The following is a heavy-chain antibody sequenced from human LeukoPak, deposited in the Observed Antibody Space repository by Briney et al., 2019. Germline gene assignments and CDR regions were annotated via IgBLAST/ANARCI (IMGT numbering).Heavy chain of an antibody. D-gene: IGHD2-2*01. CDR3: ARDLGYCSNTSCLSYGMDV. Sequence: SETLSLTCTVSGGSISSYRWSWIRQPPGKGLEWISFIYSSGSTNYNPSLKSRVTISVDTSKNQFSLKLKFVTAADTAVYYCARDLGYCSNTSCLSYGMDVWGQGTTVTVSS. CDR1: GGSISSYR. V-gene: IGHV4-59*01. J-gene: IGHJ6*02. CDR2: IYSSGST.